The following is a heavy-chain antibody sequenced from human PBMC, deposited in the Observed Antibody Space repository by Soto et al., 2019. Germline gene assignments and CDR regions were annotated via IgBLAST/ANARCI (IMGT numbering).Heavy chain of an antibody. CDR3: ARVAGTNNWFDP. CDR2: INHSGST. CDR1: GGSFSGYY. Sequence: KPSETLSLTCAVYGGSFSGYYWSWIRQPPGKGLEWIGEINHSGSTNYNPSLKSRVTISVDTSKNQLSLKLSSVTAADTAVYYCARVAGTNNWFDPWGQGTLVTVSS. D-gene: IGHD1-1*01. V-gene: IGHV4-34*01. J-gene: IGHJ5*02.